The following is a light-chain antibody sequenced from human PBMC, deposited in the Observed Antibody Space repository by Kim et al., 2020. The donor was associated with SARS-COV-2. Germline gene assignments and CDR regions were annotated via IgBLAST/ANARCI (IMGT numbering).Light chain of an antibody. CDR1: SGSIASNY. CDR2: EDN. V-gene: IGLV6-57*03. Sequence: TVTIPCTRSSGSIASNYVQWYQQRPGSAPTTVIYEDNQRPSGVPGRFSGSIDSSSNSASLTISGLKTEDEADYYCQSYDSSNLNWVFGGGTQLTVL. J-gene: IGLJ3*02. CDR3: QSYDSSNLNWV.